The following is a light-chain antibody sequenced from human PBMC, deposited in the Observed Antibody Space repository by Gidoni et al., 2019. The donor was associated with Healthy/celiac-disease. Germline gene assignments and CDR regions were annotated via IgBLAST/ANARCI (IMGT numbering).Light chain of an antibody. CDR2: EDN. V-gene: IGLV6-57*03. Sequence: NFMLTQPHSVSESTGKTVTISCTRSSGSIASNYVQWYQQRPGIAPTTVIYEDNQRPSGVPDRFSGSIDSSSTSASLTISGLKTEDEADYYCQSYDSSNWVFGGGTKLTVL. CDR1: SGSIASNY. J-gene: IGLJ3*02. CDR3: QSYDSSNWV.